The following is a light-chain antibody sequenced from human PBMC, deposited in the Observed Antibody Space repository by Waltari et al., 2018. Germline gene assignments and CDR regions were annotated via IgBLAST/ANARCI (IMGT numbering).Light chain of an antibody. CDR1: QPLLHSNGYNY. CDR2: FGS. V-gene: IGKV2-28*01. Sequence: EIVMTQSPPSLPVTPGEPASISCRSSQPLLHSNGYNYLDWYVQKPGQSPQLLIYFGSKRAPGVPDRFSCSGSGTDFTLKIDRVGAEDVGLYYCMQALEIPRLTFGGGTRVEIK. J-gene: IGKJ4*01. CDR3: MQALEIPRLT.